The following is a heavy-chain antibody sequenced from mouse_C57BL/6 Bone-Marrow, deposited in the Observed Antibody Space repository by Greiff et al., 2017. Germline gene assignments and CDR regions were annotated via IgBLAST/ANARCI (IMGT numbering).Heavy chain of an antibody. CDR1: GFTFSDYG. Sequence: VKLMESGGGLVKPGGSLKLSCAASGFTFSDYGMHWVRQAPEKGLEWVAYISSGSSTIYYADTVKGRFTISRDNAKNTLFLQMTSLRSEDTAMYYCARNYYQDYWGQGTTLTVSS. D-gene: IGHD1-1*01. CDR2: ISSGSSTI. V-gene: IGHV5-17*01. CDR3: ARNYYQDY. J-gene: IGHJ2*01.